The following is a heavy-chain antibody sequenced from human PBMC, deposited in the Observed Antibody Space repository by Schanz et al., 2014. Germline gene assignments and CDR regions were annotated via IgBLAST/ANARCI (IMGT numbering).Heavy chain of an antibody. CDR1: GFTFSDYY. Sequence: GQLVESGGGLVKPGGSLRLSCAASGFTFSDYYMSWIRQAPGKGLEWVSGISDNGISTYYADSVKGRFSISRENSKSILYLQMNSLRAEDTAVYYCAKVAPAATYLDSWGLGTLVTVSS. CDR3: AKVAPAATYLDS. V-gene: IGHV3-23*04. CDR2: ISDNGIST. J-gene: IGHJ4*02. D-gene: IGHD2-2*01.